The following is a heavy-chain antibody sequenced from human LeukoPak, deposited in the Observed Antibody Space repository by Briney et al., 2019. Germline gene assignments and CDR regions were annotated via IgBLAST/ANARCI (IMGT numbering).Heavy chain of an antibody. D-gene: IGHD3-22*01. J-gene: IGHJ4*02. CDR2: IYYSGST. CDR3: ARVMSYDSSVAVDY. Sequence: SETLSLTCTVSGGSISSGGYYWSWIRQHPGKGLEWTGYIYYSGSTYYNPSLKSRVTISVDTSKNQFSLKLSSVTAADTAVYYCARVMSYDSSVAVDYWGQGTLATVSS. V-gene: IGHV4-31*03. CDR1: GGSISSGGYY.